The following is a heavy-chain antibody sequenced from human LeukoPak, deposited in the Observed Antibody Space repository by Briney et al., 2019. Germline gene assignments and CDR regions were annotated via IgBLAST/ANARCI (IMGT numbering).Heavy chain of an antibody. CDR2: ISSSSNYI. D-gene: IGHD1-26*01. CDR3: AREVGVGSIFDY. V-gene: IGHV3-21*01. Sequence: GGSLRLSCGASGFTFSNYWMSWVRQVPGKGLEWVSTISSSSNYIYYGESVKGRFTVSRDNAKNSLYLQMKSLRAEDTAVYYCAREVGVGSIFDYWGRGTLVTVSS. CDR1: GFTFSNYW. J-gene: IGHJ4*02.